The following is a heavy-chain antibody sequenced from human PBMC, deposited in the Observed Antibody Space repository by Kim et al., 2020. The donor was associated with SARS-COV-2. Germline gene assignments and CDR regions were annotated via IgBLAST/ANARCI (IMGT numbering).Heavy chain of an antibody. J-gene: IGHJ6*02. D-gene: IGHD2-15*01. Sequence: KGRFTISRDNSKNTLYLQMNSLRAEDTAVYYCARDLVAATHYYYYYGMDVWGQGTTVTVSS. CDR3: ARDLVAATHYYYYYGMDV. V-gene: IGHV3-30*01.